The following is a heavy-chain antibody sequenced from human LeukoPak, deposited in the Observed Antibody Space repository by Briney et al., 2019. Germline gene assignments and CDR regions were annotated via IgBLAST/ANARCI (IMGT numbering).Heavy chain of an antibody. V-gene: IGHV3-23*01. D-gene: IGHD6-13*01. CDR3: AKARPGIAALDY. CDR2: ISGSGGYT. J-gene: IGHJ4*02. Sequence: PGGSLRLSCAASGFTFSSYDMSWVRQAPGKGLEWVSVISGSGGYTYYADSVKGRFTISRDNSKNTLYLQMNSLRAEDTAVYYCAKARPGIAALDYWGQGTLVTVSS. CDR1: GFTFSSYD.